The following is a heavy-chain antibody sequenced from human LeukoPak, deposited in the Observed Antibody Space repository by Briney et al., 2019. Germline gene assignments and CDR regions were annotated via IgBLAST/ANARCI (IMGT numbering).Heavy chain of an antibody. CDR2: IYYSGNT. V-gene: IGHV4-31*03. CDR1: GGSISSGGYY. Sequence: TSETLSLTCTVSGGSISSGGYYWSWIRQHPGKGLEWIGYIYYSGNTYYSPSLKSRLTISIETSKNQFSLKLRSVTAADTAVYYCARGQDDYSSFYTWFDPWGQGTLVTVSS. CDR3: ARGQDDYSSFYTWFDP. D-gene: IGHD4-11*01. J-gene: IGHJ5*02.